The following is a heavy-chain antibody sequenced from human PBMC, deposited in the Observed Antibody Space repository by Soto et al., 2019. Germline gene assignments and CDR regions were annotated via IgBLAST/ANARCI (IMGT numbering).Heavy chain of an antibody. CDR3: ARAKGIVVVNGNPLGY. Sequence: ASVKVSCKASGYTFTSYYMHWVRQAPGRGLEWLGRINPSGGSTTYVQKFQGRVTMTRDTSTSTVYMELSSLRSEDTAVYYCARAKGIVVVNGNPLGYWGQGTLGTVS. D-gene: IGHD2-21*01. V-gene: IGHV1-46*01. J-gene: IGHJ1*01. CDR1: GYTFTSYY. CDR2: INPSGGST.